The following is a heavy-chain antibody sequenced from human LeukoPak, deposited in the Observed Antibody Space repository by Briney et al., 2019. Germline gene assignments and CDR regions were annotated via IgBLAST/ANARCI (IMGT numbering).Heavy chain of an antibody. J-gene: IGHJ5*02. V-gene: IGHV4-4*07. D-gene: IGHD4-17*01. CDR3: ARDLGTTGEVKFDP. CDR1: GGSITSYY. Sequence: SETLSLTCTVSGGSITSYYWSWIRQSAGKGLEWIGRIYITGSTTYNPSLKSRVTMSLDTSKNQFSLKLSSVTAADTAVYYCARDLGTTGEVKFDPWGQGTLVTVSS. CDR2: IYITGST.